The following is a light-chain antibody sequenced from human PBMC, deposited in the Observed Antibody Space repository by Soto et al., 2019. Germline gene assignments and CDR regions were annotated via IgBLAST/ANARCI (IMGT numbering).Light chain of an antibody. J-gene: IGLJ1*01. CDR2: QDS. CDR3: QAWDSSTAV. Sequence: SYELTQPPSVSVSPGLTASITCSGDKLGDKLAYWYQQKPGQSPVLVMYQDSKRPSGIPERFSGSNSGNTATLTIRGTQSMDEADYYCQAWDSSTAVFGTGTKVTVL. V-gene: IGLV3-1*01. CDR1: KLGDKL.